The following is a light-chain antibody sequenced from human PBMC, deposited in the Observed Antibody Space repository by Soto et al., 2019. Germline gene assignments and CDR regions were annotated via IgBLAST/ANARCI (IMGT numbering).Light chain of an antibody. CDR3: HQAHPFPHT. J-gene: IGKJ3*01. V-gene: IGKV1D-12*01. CDR1: QDLDQW. CDR2: GVS. Sequence: IQMTQSPSSVSASVGDTVTITCRANQDLDQWLAWYQQKPGKAPKLLIYGVSSLERGVLSRFSGSRSGTDFTLTISSLQPEDVATYYCHQAHPFPHTFGPGTRV.